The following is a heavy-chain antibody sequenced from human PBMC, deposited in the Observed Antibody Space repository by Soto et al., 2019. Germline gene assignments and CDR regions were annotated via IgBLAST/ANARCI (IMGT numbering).Heavy chain of an antibody. CDR1: GFTFSAYG. J-gene: IGHJ3*01. CDR2: VSYDGYNK. V-gene: IGHV3-30*18. D-gene: IGHD2-2*01. Sequence: GGSLRLSCSASGFTFSAYGMHWVRQAPGKGLEWVAVVSYDGYNKYYADSVTGRFTISRDDSKNTLSLQMSSLRVEDTAIYYCAKRGCSSTSCSLDVWGQGTMVTVSS. CDR3: AKRGCSSTSCSLDV.